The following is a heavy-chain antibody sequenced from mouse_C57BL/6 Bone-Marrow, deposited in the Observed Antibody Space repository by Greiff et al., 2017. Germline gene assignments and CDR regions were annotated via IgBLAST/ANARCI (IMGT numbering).Heavy chain of an antibody. CDR1: GFTFSSYG. D-gene: IGHD5-1-1*01. J-gene: IGHJ2*01. V-gene: IGHV5-6*02. CDR2: ISSGGSYT. CDR3: AINISY. Sequence: DVKLVESGGDLVKPGGSLKLSCAASGFTFSSYGMSWVRQTPDKRLEWVATISSGGSYTYYPDSVKGRFTISRDNAKNTLYLQMSSLKSEDTAMYYCAINISYWGQGTTLTVSS.